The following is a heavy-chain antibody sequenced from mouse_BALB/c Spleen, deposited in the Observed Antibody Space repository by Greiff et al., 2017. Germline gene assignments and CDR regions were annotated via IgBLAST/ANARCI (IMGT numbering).Heavy chain of an antibody. J-gene: IGHJ3*01. Sequence: DVKLVESGGGLVKPGGSLKLSCAASGFTFSSYAMSWVRQSPEKRLEWVAEISSGGSYTYYPDTVTGRFTISRDNAKNTLYLEMSSLRSEDTAMYYCAREKDYGNPWFAYWGQGTLVTVSA. CDR2: ISSGGSYT. V-gene: IGHV5-9-4*01. CDR1: GFTFSSYA. CDR3: AREKDYGNPWFAY. D-gene: IGHD1-1*01.